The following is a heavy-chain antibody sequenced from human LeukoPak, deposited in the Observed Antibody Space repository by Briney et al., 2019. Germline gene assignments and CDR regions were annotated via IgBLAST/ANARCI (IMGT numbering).Heavy chain of an antibody. D-gene: IGHD3-16*01. CDR1: GYTLTELS. V-gene: IGHV1-24*01. J-gene: IGHJ4*02. CDR2: FDPEDGET. CDR3: ATDPPYYDYVC. Sequence: ASVKVSCKGSGYTLTELSMHWVRQAPGKGLEWMGGFDPEDGETIYAQKFQGRVTMTEDTSADTAYMELSSLRSEDTAVYYCATDPPYYDYVCWGQGTLVTVSS.